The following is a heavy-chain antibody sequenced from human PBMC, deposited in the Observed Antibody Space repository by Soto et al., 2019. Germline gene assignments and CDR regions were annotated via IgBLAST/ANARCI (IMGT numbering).Heavy chain of an antibody. CDR3: ASGGTTVNRRFDF. CDR2: IIPILDTT. J-gene: IGHJ4*02. CDR1: GGTSSSYA. V-gene: IGHV1-69*01. D-gene: IGHD4-4*01. Sequence: QVQVVQSGAEVKKPGSSVRVSCKASGGTSSSYAITWMRQAPGQGLEWMGGIIPILDTTDYAQKFQGRVTLTADECTSTVYMELSSLTSEDTAVYYCASGGTTVNRRFDFWGQGTLVTVSS.